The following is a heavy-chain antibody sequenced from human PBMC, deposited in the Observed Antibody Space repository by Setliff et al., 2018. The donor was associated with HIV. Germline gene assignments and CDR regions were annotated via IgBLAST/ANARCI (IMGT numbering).Heavy chain of an antibody. V-gene: IGHV5-51*01. CDR3: ARGGNSGIRSSDY. Sequence: GESLKISCKASGYSFSDYWIGWVRQMPGKGLEWMGIIFPDDSDTRYSPSFQGHVTISADKSISTAYLQWSSLKASDTAIYYCARGGNSGIRSSDYWGQGTLVTVSS. CDR1: GYSFSDYW. J-gene: IGHJ4*02. CDR2: IFPDDSDT. D-gene: IGHD2-21*02.